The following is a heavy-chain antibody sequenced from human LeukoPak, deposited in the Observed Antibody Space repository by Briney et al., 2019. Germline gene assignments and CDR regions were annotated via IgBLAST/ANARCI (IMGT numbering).Heavy chain of an antibody. CDR3: ARDHTAYFDY. Sequence: PGGSLRLSCAASGFTVRSNYMSWVRQAPGKGLEWVSVIYSGGSTYYADSVKGRFTISRDNAKNSLYLQMNSLRAEDTAVYYCARDHTAYFDYWGQGTLVTVSS. V-gene: IGHV3-53*01. CDR2: IYSGGST. D-gene: IGHD5-18*01. CDR1: GFTVRSNY. J-gene: IGHJ4*02.